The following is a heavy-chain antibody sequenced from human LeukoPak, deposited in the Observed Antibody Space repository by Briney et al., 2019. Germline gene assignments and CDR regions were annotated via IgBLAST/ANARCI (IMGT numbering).Heavy chain of an antibody. J-gene: IGHJ4*02. CDR2: INPSGGSR. CDR3: ARSAQGVAVASSDQTYFDY. D-gene: IGHD6-19*01. Sequence: ASVKVSCKSSGYTFTSYYMHWVRQAPGQGLEWMGIINPSGGSRTYAQKFQGRVTMTRDTSTSTVYMELSSLRSDDTAVYYCARSAQGVAVASSDQTYFDYWGQGTLVTVSS. CDR1: GYTFTSYY. V-gene: IGHV1-46*01.